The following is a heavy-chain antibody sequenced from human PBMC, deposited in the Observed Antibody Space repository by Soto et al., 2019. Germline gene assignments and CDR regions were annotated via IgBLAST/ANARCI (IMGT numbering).Heavy chain of an antibody. CDR2: ISYDGSNK. CDR3: AKEYSYYYDSSGYSAFDAFDI. D-gene: IGHD3-22*01. J-gene: IGHJ3*02. V-gene: IGHV3-30*18. CDR1: GFTFSSYG. Sequence: QVQLVESGGGVVQPGRSLRLSCAASGFTFSSYGMHWVRQAPGKGLEWVAVISYDGSNKYYADSVKGRFTISRDNSKNTLYLQMNSLRAEDTAVYYCAKEYSYYYDSSGYSAFDAFDIWGQGTMVTVSS.